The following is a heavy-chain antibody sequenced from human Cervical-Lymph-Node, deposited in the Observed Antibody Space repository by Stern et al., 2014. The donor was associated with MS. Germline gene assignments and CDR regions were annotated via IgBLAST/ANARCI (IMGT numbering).Heavy chain of an antibody. V-gene: IGHV5-51*01. CDR1: GYRFTHYW. D-gene: IGHD1-14*01. CDR3: ARPYRALITDAFDI. CDR2: LYPADPAT. J-gene: IGHJ3*02. Sequence: EVQLVESGAEVKKPGESLKISCKASGYRFTHYWIGWVRQMPGKGLEWLGILYPADPATRYSPSFQGQVTLSADKSINTAYLRWDSLKASDTAIYYCARPYRALITDAFDIWGQGTMVTVSS.